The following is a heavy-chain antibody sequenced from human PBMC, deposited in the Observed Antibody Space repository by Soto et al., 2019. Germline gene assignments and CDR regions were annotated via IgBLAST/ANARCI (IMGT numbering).Heavy chain of an antibody. Sequence: GGSLRLSCAASGFTFSSYAMHWARQAPGKGLEWVAVISYDGSNKYYADSVKGRFTISRDNSKNTLYLQMNSLRAEDTAVYYCARGGHDYGDSAGYYYYYYGMDVWGQGTTVTVSS. CDR2: ISYDGSNK. D-gene: IGHD4-17*01. CDR1: GFTFSSYA. V-gene: IGHV3-30-3*01. CDR3: ARGGHDYGDSAGYYYYYYGMDV. J-gene: IGHJ6*02.